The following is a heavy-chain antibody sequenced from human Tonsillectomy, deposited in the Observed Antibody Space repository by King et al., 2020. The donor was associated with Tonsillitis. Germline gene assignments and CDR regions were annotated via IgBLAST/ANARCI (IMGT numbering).Heavy chain of an antibody. J-gene: IGHJ5*02. CDR1: GGSISSYY. CDR2: IYYTGGA. CDR3: ARARGYSSAERWFDP. Sequence: VQLQESGPGLVKPSETLSLTCTVSGGSISSYYWSWIRQPPGKGLEWIGYIYYTGGADYTPSHKSRVTISVDTARNQFSLKLSSVTAADTAVYYCARARGYSSAERWFDPWGQGTLVTVSS. D-gene: IGHD6-19*01. V-gene: IGHV4-59*08.